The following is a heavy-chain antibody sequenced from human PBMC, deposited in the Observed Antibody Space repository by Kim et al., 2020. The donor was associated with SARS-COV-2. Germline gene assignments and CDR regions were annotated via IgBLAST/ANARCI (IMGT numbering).Heavy chain of an antibody. CDR2: IIPIFGTA. J-gene: IGHJ6*02. D-gene: IGHD5-12*01. CDR3: ARPCMVATGGPYYYYGMDV. Sequence: SVKVSCKASGGTFSSYAISWVRQAPGQGLEWMGGIIPIFGTANYAQKFQGRVTITADESTSTAYMELSSLRSEDTAVYYCARPCMVATGGPYYYYGMDVWGQGTTVTVSS. CDR1: GGTFSSYA. V-gene: IGHV1-69*13.